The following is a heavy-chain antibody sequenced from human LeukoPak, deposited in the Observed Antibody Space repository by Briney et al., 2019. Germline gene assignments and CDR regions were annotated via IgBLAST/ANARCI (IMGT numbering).Heavy chain of an antibody. CDR3: AKGRETGPYRGAFDI. D-gene: IGHD1-1*01. V-gene: IGHV3-30*02. Sequence: PGGSLRLSCAASGFTFSSYGMHWVRQAPGKGLEWVAFIRYDGSNKYYADSVKGRFTISRDNSKNTLYLQMNSLRAEDTAVYYCAKGRETGPYRGAFDIWGQGTMVTVSS. CDR2: IRYDGSNK. CDR1: GFTFSSYG. J-gene: IGHJ3*02.